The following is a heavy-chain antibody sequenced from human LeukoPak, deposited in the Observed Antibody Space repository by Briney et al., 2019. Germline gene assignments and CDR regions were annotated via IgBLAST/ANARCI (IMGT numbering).Heavy chain of an antibody. J-gene: IGHJ4*02. Sequence: PGGSLRLSCAASGFTFSSYAMSWVRQAPGKGLEWVSAISGSGGSTYYADSVKGRFTISRDNSKNTLYLQMNSLRAEDTAVYYCAKAKRNGDYEVPWGFDYWGQGTLVTVSS. CDR1: GFTFSSYA. CDR3: AKAKRNGDYEVPWGFDY. D-gene: IGHD4-17*01. V-gene: IGHV3-23*01. CDR2: ISGSGGST.